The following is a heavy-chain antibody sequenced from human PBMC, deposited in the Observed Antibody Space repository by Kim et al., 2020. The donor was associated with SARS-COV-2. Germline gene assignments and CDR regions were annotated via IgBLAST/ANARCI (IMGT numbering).Heavy chain of an antibody. CDR2: MYPGDSDI. CDR3: VRRPDYYDSSGFDY. CDR1: GYTFTSYW. D-gene: IGHD3-22*01. V-gene: IGHV5-51*01. Sequence: GESLKISCKGSGYTFTSYWIGWVRQMPGKGLEWVALMYPGDSDIRYGPSFKGRVTISAAKSINTAYLQWSSLKASDTATYYCVRRPDYYDSSGFDYWGQG. J-gene: IGHJ4*02.